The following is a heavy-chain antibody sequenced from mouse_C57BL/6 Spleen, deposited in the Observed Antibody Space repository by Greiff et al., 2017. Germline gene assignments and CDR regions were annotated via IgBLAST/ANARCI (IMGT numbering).Heavy chain of an antibody. Sequence: QVQLKQSGAELARPGASVKLSCKASGYTFTSYGISWVKQRTGQGLEWIGEIYPRSGNTYYNEKFKGKATLTADKSSSTAYMELRSLTSEDSAVYFCARSDGYPEGYAMDYWGQGTSVTVSS. D-gene: IGHD2-3*01. CDR3: ARSDGYPEGYAMDY. V-gene: IGHV1-81*01. J-gene: IGHJ4*01. CDR2: IYPRSGNT. CDR1: GYTFTSYG.